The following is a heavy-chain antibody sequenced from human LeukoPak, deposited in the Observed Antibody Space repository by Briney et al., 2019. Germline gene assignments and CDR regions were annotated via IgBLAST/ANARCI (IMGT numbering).Heavy chain of an antibody. CDR3: ARMYTDGWYEY. Sequence: PSETLSLTCSVSGDSVNNNLYFWAWIRQPPGKGLKWVGSIHYTGATYYGPSLKSRVTISIDTSKNQFSLRLTSLTAADTAVYYCARMYTDGWYEYWGQGILVTVSS. CDR1: GDSVNNNLYF. J-gene: IGHJ4*02. CDR2: IHYTGAT. D-gene: IGHD6-19*01. V-gene: IGHV4-39*01.